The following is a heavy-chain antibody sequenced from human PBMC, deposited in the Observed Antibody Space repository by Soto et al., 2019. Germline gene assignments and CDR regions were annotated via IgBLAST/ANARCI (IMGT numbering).Heavy chain of an antibody. V-gene: IGHV4-39*01. CDR2: AYYNENT. CDR3: ARRERYYGSPGWFDP. D-gene: IGHD3-10*01. CDR1: GGSISSFAYY. J-gene: IGHJ5*02. Sequence: SETLSLTCTVSGGSISSFAYYWGWIRQPPGKGLEWIGTAYYNENTYYNPSLKSRVTISVDTAKNQFSLNLRSVTAADTAIYFCARRERYYGSPGWFDPWGQGTLVTVSS.